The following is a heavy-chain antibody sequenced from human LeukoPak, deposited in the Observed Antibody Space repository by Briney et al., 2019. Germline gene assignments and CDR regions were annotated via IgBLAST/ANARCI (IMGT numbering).Heavy chain of an antibody. CDR1: GFTFSSYA. V-gene: IGHV3-23*01. D-gene: IGHD2-15*01. CDR3: AKTPGNLGYCSGGSCYWFDY. CDR2: ISGSGGST. Sequence: GGSLRLSCAASGFTFSSYAMSWVRQAPGKGLEWVSGISGSGGSTYYADSVKGRFTISRDNSKNTLYLQVNSLRAEDTAIYYCAKTPGNLGYCSGGSCYWFDYWGQGTLVTVSS. J-gene: IGHJ4*02.